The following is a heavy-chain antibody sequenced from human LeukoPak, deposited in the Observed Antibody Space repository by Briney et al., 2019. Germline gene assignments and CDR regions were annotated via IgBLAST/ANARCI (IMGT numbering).Heavy chain of an antibody. Sequence: GESLKISCKGSGYSFTSYWIGWVRQMPGKGLEWMGIIYPGDSDTRYSPTFQGQVTISADKSISTAYLQWSSLKASDTAMYYCARHREGYCSGGSCYSDWFDPWGQGTLVTVSS. CDR3: ARHREGYCSGGSCYSDWFDP. CDR2: IYPGDSDT. CDR1: GYSFTSYW. J-gene: IGHJ5*02. V-gene: IGHV5-51*01. D-gene: IGHD2-15*01.